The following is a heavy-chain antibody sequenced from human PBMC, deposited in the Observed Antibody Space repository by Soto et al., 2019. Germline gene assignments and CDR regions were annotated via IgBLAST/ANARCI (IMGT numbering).Heavy chain of an antibody. Sequence: SVKVSCKASEGTFSSYAISWVRQAPGQGLEWMGGIIPIFGTANYAQKFQGRVTITADESTSTAYMELSSLRSEDTAVYYCARESQWLVRPGFYYYYGMDVWGQGTTVTVSS. D-gene: IGHD6-19*01. V-gene: IGHV1-69*13. J-gene: IGHJ6*02. CDR2: IIPIFGTA. CDR1: EGTFSSYA. CDR3: ARESQWLVRPGFYYYYGMDV.